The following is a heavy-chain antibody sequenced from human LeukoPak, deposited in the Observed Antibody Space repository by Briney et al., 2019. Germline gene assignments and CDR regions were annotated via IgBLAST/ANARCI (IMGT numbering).Heavy chain of an antibody. CDR3: AREDSGSIGWFDP. Sequence: GTSLRLSCAASGFTFSSSCMHWVRQAPGKGLEWVAVISYDGSNTHYAASVKGRFTLSRDNAKNTLYLQMNSLRAEDTAVYYCAREDSGSIGWFDPWGQGTLVTVSS. V-gene: IGHV3-30*03. D-gene: IGHD1-26*01. J-gene: IGHJ5*02. CDR1: GFTFSSSC. CDR2: ISYDGSNT.